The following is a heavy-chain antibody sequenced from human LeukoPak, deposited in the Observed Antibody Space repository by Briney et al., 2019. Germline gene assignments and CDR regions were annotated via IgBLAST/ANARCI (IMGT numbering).Heavy chain of an antibody. CDR3: ASGGYSSPLDY. V-gene: IGHV4-61*01. J-gene: IGHJ4*02. Sequence: SETRSLTCTVSGGSISSGSYYWSWIRQPPGKGLEWIGYIYYSGSTNYIPSLKSRVTISVDTSKNQFSLKLSSVTAADTAVYYCASGGYSSPLDYWGQGTLVTVSS. D-gene: IGHD5-18*01. CDR1: GGSISSGSYY. CDR2: IYYSGST.